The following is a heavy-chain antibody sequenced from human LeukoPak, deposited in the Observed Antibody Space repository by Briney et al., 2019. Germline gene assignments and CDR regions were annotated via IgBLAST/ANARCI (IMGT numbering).Heavy chain of an antibody. CDR1: GYSFTTYW. Sequence: SGESLKISCKGSGYSFTTYWIGWVRQMPGKGLEWMGIIYPGDSDTRYSPSFQGQVTISADKSISTAYLQWSSLKASDTAMYYCARHPSYCSSTSCYTEEYNWFDPWGQGTLVTVSS. D-gene: IGHD2-2*02. CDR3: ARHPSYCSSTSCYTEEYNWFDP. CDR2: IYPGDSDT. V-gene: IGHV5-51*01. J-gene: IGHJ5*02.